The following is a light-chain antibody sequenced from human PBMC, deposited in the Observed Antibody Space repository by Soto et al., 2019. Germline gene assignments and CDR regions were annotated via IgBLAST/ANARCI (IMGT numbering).Light chain of an antibody. CDR2: AAS. V-gene: IGKV1-9*01. CDR3: QQLSTYPLT. CDR1: QGISSY. J-gene: IGKJ4*01. Sequence: IKLTQSPSSLSASVGDRVTIPCRASQGISSYLAWYQQKPGKAPKLLIYAASTLQSGVPSRFSGSGSGTDFTLTISSLQPEDFATYYCQQLSTYPLTFGGGSMVDI.